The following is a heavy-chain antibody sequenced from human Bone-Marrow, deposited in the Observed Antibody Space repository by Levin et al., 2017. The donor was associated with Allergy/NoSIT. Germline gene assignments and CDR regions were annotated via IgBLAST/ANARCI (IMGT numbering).Heavy chain of an antibody. CDR2: ISWSDDK. Sequence: KASGPTLVKPTETLTLTCTVSGFSLSGRGVHVAWIRQPPGKALEWLARISWSDDKWYSPPLKRRLTITKDTSINQVVLKMTNIGPVDTGTYFCAHDGGYCSITGDGTCYSTGAVDIWGQGKMVVVSS. CDR1: GFSLSGRGVH. CDR3: AHDGGYCSITGDGTCYSTGAVDI. J-gene: IGHJ3*02. D-gene: IGHD2-2*01. V-gene: IGHV2-5*01.